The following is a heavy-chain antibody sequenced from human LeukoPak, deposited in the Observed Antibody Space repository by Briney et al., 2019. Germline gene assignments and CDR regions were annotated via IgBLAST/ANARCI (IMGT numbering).Heavy chain of an antibody. CDR1: GDSVTGSY. Sequence: PSETLSLTCSVSGDSVTGSYWNWIRQPPGKGLEWIGYVSSDGTTNYTPSLRSRLIMSADTAKNDISLILTSVTASDTAIYYCARLDCFVEGCYNHWGRGTLVTVSS. CDR3: ARLDCFVEGCYNH. J-gene: IGHJ4*02. D-gene: IGHD2-15*01. V-gene: IGHV4-59*08. CDR2: VSSDGTT.